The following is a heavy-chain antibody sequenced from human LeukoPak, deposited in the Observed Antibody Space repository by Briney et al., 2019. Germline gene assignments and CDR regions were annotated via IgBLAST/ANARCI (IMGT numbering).Heavy chain of an antibody. D-gene: IGHD3-22*01. V-gene: IGHV1-18*01. Sequence: ASVKVSCKASGYTFTSYGISWVRQAPGQGLEWMGWISAYNGNTNYAQKLQGRVTMTTDTSTSTAYMELRSLRSDDTAVYYCAREGRSNYYDSSGPWTFDYWGQGTLVTVSS. CDR1: GYTFTSYG. CDR2: ISAYNGNT. J-gene: IGHJ4*02. CDR3: AREGRSNYYDSSGPWTFDY.